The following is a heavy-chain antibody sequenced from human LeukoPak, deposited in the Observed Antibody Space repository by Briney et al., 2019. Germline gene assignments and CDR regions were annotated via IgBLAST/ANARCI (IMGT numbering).Heavy chain of an antibody. J-gene: IGHJ4*02. Sequence: ASVKVSCKASGYTFTSYGISWVRQAPGQGLEWMGWISAYNGNTNYAQKFQGRVTMTTDTSTSTAYMELRSLRSDDTAVYYCARDLGGSSSSISFDYWGQGTLVTVSS. D-gene: IGHD6-6*01. CDR1: GYTFTSYG. CDR2: ISAYNGNT. V-gene: IGHV1-18*01. CDR3: ARDLGGSSSSISFDY.